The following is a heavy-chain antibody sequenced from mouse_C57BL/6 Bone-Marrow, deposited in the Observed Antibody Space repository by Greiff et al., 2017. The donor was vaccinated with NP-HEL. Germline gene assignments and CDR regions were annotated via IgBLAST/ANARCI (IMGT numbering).Heavy chain of an antibody. D-gene: IGHD1-1*01. CDR1: GYTFTSYW. J-gene: IGHJ2*01. Sequence: QVQLQQPGAELVKPGASVKLSCKASGYTFTSYWITWVKQRPGQGLEWIGDIYPGSGSTNYNEKFKSKATLTVDTSSSTAYMQLSSLTSEDAAVYCGARPGYYYGPRGCDFGGQGTTLTVSS. CDR3: ARPGYYYGPRGCDF. CDR2: IYPGSGST. V-gene: IGHV1-55*01.